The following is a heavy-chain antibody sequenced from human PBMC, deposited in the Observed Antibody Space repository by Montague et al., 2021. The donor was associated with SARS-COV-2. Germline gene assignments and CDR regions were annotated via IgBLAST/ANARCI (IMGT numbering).Heavy chain of an antibody. J-gene: IGHJ4*02. Sequence: SETLSLTCAVSGVSITSTNWWSLVRQHPGKGLEWIGEISYGGIATYNPSLKSRANISMDRSRNLFSLKLSSVTAADTAIYYCAGKVLTVPADYWGQGTLVTVS. D-gene: IGHD4-11*01. V-gene: IGHV4-4*02. CDR3: AGKVLTVPADY. CDR2: ISYGGIA. CDR1: GVSITSTNW.